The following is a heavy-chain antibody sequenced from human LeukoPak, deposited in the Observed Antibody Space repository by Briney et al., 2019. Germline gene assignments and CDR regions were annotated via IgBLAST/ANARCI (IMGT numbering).Heavy chain of an antibody. CDR2: ISSSRRYI. V-gene: IGHV3-21*01. J-gene: IGHJ6*04. D-gene: IGHD3-10*02. CDR3: AELRITMIGGV. CDR1: GFTLSSYS. Sequence: PGGALRLSCAASGFTLSSYSMNWVRQAPGKGLEWVSSISSSRRYIYNADSVKGRFTISRDNAKNSLYLQMNSLRAEDTAVYYCAELRITMIGGVWGKGTTLTISS.